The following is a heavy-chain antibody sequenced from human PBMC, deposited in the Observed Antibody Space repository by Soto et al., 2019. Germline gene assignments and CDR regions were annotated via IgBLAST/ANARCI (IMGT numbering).Heavy chain of an antibody. Sequence: QVQLVESGGGVVQPGRSLRLSCAASGFTFSSYAMHWVRQAPGKGLEWVAVISCDGSNKYYADSVKGRFTISRDNSKNTLYLQMNSLRAEDTAVYYCARGRQATGRGRGIGSSSGLDYWGQGTLVTVSS. CDR2: ISCDGSNK. CDR1: GFTFSSYA. D-gene: IGHD6-6*01. V-gene: IGHV3-30-3*01. CDR3: ARGRQATGRGRGIGSSSGLDY. J-gene: IGHJ4*02.